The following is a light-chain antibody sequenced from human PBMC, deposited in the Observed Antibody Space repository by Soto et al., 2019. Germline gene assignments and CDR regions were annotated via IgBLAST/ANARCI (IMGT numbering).Light chain of an antibody. CDR1: STDVGEYNY. CDR2: EVS. V-gene: IGLV2-14*01. Sequence: QSALTQPPSASGSPGQSVTIPCAGTSTDVGEYNYVSWYQQHPGKAPKLMIYEVSNRPSGVSNRFSGSKSGNTASLTISGLQAEDEADYYCSSYTSSSTLGVFGTGTKLTVL. CDR3: SSYTSSSTLGV. J-gene: IGLJ1*01.